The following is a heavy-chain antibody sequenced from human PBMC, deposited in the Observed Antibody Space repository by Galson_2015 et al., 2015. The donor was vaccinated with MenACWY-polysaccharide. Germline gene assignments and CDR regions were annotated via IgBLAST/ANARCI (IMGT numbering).Heavy chain of an antibody. CDR3: ARSGGNLYTRPGGWCDP. CDR1: GGTFSTFA. D-gene: IGHD6-13*01. CDR2: IVPSVGLV. V-gene: IGHV1-69*04. J-gene: IGHJ5*02. Sequence: SVKVSCKASGGTFSTFATTWVRQAPGQGLEWIGRIVPSVGLVNYAQKFQGRVTITADTSTSTAYMELRSLRSEDTAEYYCARSGGNLYTRPGGWCDPWGQGTLVTVSS.